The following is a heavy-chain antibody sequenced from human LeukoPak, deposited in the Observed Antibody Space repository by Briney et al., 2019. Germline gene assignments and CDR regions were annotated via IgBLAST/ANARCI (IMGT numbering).Heavy chain of an antibody. CDR3: AKDGGVVPAANDFDY. Sequence: GGSLRLSCAASGFTFSSYSMTWVRQAPGKGLEWVSAISGSGGSKYYADSVKGRFIISRDNSKNPLYLQMNSLRAEDTAVYYCAKDGGVVPAANDFDYWGQGTLVTVSS. J-gene: IGHJ4*02. CDR2: ISGSGGSK. D-gene: IGHD2-2*01. V-gene: IGHV3-23*01. CDR1: GFTFSSYS.